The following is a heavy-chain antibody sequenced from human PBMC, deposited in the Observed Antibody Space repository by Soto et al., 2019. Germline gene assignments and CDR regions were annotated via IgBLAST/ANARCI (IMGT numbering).Heavy chain of an antibody. CDR3: ARGRTPTYYDFWSGYYKPQKAYYFDY. J-gene: IGHJ4*02. Sequence: SETLSLTCAVYGGSFSGYYWSWIRQPPWKGLEWIGEINHSGSTNYNPSLKSRVTISVDTSKNQFSLKLSSVTAADTAVYYCARGRTPTYYDFWSGYYKPQKAYYFDYWGQGTLVTVSS. CDR2: INHSGST. V-gene: IGHV4-34*01. D-gene: IGHD3-3*01. CDR1: GGSFSGYY.